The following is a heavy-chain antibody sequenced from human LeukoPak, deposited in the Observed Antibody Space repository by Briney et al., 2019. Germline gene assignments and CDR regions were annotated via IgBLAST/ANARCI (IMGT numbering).Heavy chain of an antibody. V-gene: IGHV4-38-2*02. Sequence: SETLSLTCTVSGYSISSGYYWGWIRQPPGKGLEWIGSIYHSGSTYYNPSLKSRVTISVDTSKNQFSLKLSSVTAADTAVYYCARDRYYGSGSPPWYFDLWGRGTLVTVSS. CDR1: GYSISSGYY. CDR2: IYHSGST. CDR3: ARDRYYGSGSPPWYFDL. D-gene: IGHD3-10*01. J-gene: IGHJ2*01.